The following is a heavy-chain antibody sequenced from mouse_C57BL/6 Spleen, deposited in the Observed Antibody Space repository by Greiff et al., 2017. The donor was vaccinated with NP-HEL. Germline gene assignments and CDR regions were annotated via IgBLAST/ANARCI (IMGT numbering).Heavy chain of an antibody. CDR2: ISSGGSYT. CDR3: ARHDYSNYFAY. D-gene: IGHD2-5*01. J-gene: IGHJ3*01. Sequence: EVKLVESGGDLVKPGGSLKLSCAASGFTFSSYGMSWVSQTPDKRLEWVATISSGGSYTYYPDSVKGRFTISRDNAKNTLYLQMSSLKSEDTAMYYCARHDYSNYFAYWGQGTLVTVSA. V-gene: IGHV5-6*02. CDR1: GFTFSSYG.